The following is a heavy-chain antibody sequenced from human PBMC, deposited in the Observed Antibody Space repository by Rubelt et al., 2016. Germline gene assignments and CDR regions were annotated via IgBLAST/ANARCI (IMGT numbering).Heavy chain of an antibody. CDR3: ARGRRGSSSWLGRDYYGMDV. CDR1: GGSFSGYY. CDR2: INHSGST. D-gene: IGHD6-13*01. J-gene: IGHJ6*02. Sequence: QVQLQQWGAGLLKPSETLSLTCAVYGGSFSGYYWSWIRQPPGKGLAWIGEINHSGSTNYNPSLKSRVTLSVDPSKNQFSLKLSVVTAADTAVYYCARGRRGSSSWLGRDYYGMDVWGQGTTVTVSS. V-gene: IGHV4-34*01.